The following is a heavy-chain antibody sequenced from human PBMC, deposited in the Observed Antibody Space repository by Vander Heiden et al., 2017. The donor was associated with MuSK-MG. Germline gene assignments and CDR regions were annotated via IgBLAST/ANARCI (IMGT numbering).Heavy chain of an antibody. CDR2: IYYSGST. CDR1: GGSISSSSYY. Sequence: QLQLQESGPGLVKPSETLSLTCTVSGGSISSSSYYWGWIRQPPGKGLEWIGSIYYSGSTYYNPSLKSRVTISVDTSKNQFSLKLSSVTAADTAVYYCATHSSSRAPLGYWGQGTLVTVSS. D-gene: IGHD6-13*01. J-gene: IGHJ4*02. V-gene: IGHV4-39*01. CDR3: ATHSSSRAPLGY.